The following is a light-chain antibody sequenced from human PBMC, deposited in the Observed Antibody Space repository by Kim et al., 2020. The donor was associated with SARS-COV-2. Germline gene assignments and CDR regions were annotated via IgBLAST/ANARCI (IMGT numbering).Light chain of an antibody. CDR3: QQRHFWST. CDR1: QNINNN. V-gene: IGKV3-11*01. J-gene: IGKJ4*01. Sequence: LSWFHGDSATLSCRASQNINNNLAWLQQKPGQPRRLLIYDSSNRATGIPARFSGSGSGTDFTLTINSLEPEDFAVHYCQQRHFWSTFGGGTKLEI. CDR2: DSS.